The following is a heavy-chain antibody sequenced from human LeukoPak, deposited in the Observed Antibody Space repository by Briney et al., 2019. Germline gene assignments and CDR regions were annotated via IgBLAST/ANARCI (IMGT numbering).Heavy chain of an antibody. CDR1: GYTFTSYY. J-gene: IGHJ4*02. Sequence: ASVKVSCKASGYTFTSYYMHWVRQAPGQGLEWMGMINPSGGSTSYAQKFQGRVTMTTDTSTSTAYMELRSLRSDDTAVYYCAGTDRFLESVYWGQGTLVTVSS. CDR2: INPSGGST. D-gene: IGHD3-3*01. CDR3: AGTDRFLESVY. V-gene: IGHV1-46*01.